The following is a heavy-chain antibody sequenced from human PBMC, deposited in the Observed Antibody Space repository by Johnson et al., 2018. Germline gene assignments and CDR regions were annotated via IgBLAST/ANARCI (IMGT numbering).Heavy chain of an antibody. J-gene: IGHJ3*02. CDR3: ARDLLVDGVKRGDVFDI. CDR2: IYRGGST. D-gene: IGHD2-8*01. Sequence: VQLVESGGGLVQPGGSLRLSCAASGFTVSNNYMSWVRQTPGKGLEWVSVIYRGGSTYYADSVKGRFTISRDNSKNTLYLQMNSLRAEDTVLYYCARDLLVDGVKRGDVFDICGQGPMVTVSS. V-gene: IGHV3-66*02. CDR1: GFTVSNNY.